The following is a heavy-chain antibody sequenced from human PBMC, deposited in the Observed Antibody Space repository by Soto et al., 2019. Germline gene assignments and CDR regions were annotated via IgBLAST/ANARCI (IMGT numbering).Heavy chain of an antibody. Sequence: EVQLLESGGGLVQPGGSLRLSCAASGFTFNSYVMSWVRQAPGKGLEWVSAISGSGGTTYTYYADSVKGRFTISRDTSQNTLYLHMNSLRVEDTAVYYCAKGRDYGGNYRDYWGQGTLVSVSS. D-gene: IGHD4-17*01. CDR1: GFTFNSYV. J-gene: IGHJ4*02. CDR3: AKGRDYGGNYRDY. CDR2: ISGSGGTTYT. V-gene: IGHV3-23*01.